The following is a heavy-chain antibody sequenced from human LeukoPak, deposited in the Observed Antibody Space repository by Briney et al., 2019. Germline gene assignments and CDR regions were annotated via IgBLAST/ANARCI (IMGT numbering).Heavy chain of an antibody. Sequence: GGSLRLSCTASGFTFGDYAMSWVRQAPGKGLEWVGFIRSKAYGGTTEYAASVKGRFTISRDDSKSIAYLQMNSLKTEDTAVYYCTRGPLNYYDSSGYHPDPHWFDPWGQGTLVTVSS. V-gene: IGHV3-49*04. J-gene: IGHJ5*02. CDR1: GFTFGDYA. CDR2: IRSKAYGGTT. D-gene: IGHD3-22*01. CDR3: TRGPLNYYDSSGYHPDPHWFDP.